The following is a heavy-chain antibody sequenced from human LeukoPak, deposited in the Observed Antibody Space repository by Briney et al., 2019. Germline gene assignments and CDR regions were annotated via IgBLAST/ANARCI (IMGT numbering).Heavy chain of an antibody. V-gene: IGHV3-23*01. J-gene: IGHJ6*03. CDR2: ISDSGGST. D-gene: IGHD2-8*01. CDR3: AKDRCSNGIGCYYYYMDV. CDR1: GFTFSSYG. Sequence: GGSLRLSCAASGFTFSSYGMSWVRQAPGKGLEWVSGISDSGGSTYYADSVKGRFSISRDSSKNILYLQMNSLRAEDTAVYYCAKDRCSNGIGCYYYYMDVWGKGTTVTISS.